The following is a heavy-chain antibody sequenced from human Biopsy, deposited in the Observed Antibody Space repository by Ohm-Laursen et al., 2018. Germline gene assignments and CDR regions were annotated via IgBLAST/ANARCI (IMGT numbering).Heavy chain of an antibody. Sequence: GTLSLTCTVNGESSSGYFWNWIRQPPGKGLEWIGEINQSGSTKYNPSLKRRATLSADSSNSQFSLRLTSVTAADTAIYYCARGSGYFKLDVWGQGTTVPVSS. D-gene: IGHD5-12*01. CDR3: ARGSGYFKLDV. CDR2: INQSGST. V-gene: IGHV4-34*01. CDR1: GESSSGYF. J-gene: IGHJ6*02.